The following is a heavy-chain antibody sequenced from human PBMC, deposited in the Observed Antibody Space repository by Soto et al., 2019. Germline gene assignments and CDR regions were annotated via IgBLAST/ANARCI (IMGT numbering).Heavy chain of an antibody. CDR3: AKESRSSSWIPRLAANRSPSGFDY. Sequence: PGGSLRVSCAASGFTFSSYGMHWVHQAPGKGLEWVAVISYDGSNKYYADSVKGRFTISRDNSKNTLYLQMNSLRAEDTAVYYCAKESRSSSWIPRLAANRSPSGFDYWGQGTLVTVSS. CDR1: GFTFSSYG. J-gene: IGHJ4*02. V-gene: IGHV3-30*18. D-gene: IGHD6-13*01. CDR2: ISYDGSNK.